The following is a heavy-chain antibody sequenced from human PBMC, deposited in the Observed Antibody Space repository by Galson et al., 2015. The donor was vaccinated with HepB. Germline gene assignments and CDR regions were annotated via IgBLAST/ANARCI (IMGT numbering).Heavy chain of an antibody. Sequence: SLRLSCAASGFTFSSYAMSWVRQAPGKGLEWVSAISGSGGSTYYADSVKGRFTISRDNSKNTLYLQMNSLRAEDTAVYYCAKVGSYDFWSGYYTGGFDYWGQGTLVTVSP. CDR3: AKVGSYDFWSGYYTGGFDY. D-gene: IGHD3-3*01. J-gene: IGHJ4*02. CDR2: ISGSGGST. V-gene: IGHV3-23*01. CDR1: GFTFSSYA.